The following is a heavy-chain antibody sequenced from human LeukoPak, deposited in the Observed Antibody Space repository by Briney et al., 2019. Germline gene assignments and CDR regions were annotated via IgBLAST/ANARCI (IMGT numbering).Heavy chain of an antibody. CDR3: ARGGSVSGYYTTY. D-gene: IGHD3-22*01. CDR1: GFTFSSYW. J-gene: IGHJ4*01. Sequence: GGSLRLSCVASGFTFSSYWMHWVRQPPGKGPVWVSRINTDGSTSSYADSVKGRFTISRDNARNSLYLQMNSLRAEDTAVYYCARGGSVSGYYTTYWGHGTLVTVSS. CDR2: INTDGSTS. V-gene: IGHV3-74*01.